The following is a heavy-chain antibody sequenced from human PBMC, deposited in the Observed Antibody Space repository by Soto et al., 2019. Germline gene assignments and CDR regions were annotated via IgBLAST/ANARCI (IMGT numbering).Heavy chain of an antibody. V-gene: IGHV1-69*13. CDR1: GVTFSSYA. CDR2: IIPIFGTA. J-gene: IGHJ6*02. Sequence: ASVKVSCKAPGVTFSSYAISWVRQAPGQGLEWMGGIIPIFGTANYARKFQGRVTITADESTSTAYMELSSLRSEDTAVYYCARDQGYYGSGSYIHGMDVWGQGTTVTVSS. CDR3: ARDQGYYGSGSYIHGMDV. D-gene: IGHD3-10*01.